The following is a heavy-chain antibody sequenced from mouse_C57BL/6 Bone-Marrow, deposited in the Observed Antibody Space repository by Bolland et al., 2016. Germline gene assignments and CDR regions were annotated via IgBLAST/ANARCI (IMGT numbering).Heavy chain of an antibody. J-gene: IGHJ3*01. V-gene: IGHV1-36*01. D-gene: IGHD4-1*01. Sequence: YNQKFKGKARLTVDTSSSTAYMELNSLTSEDSAVYYCARGAGTFAYWGQGTLV. CDR3: ARGAGTFAY.